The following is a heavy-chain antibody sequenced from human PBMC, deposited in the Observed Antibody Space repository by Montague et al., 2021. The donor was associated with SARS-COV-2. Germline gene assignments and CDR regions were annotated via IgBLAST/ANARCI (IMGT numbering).Heavy chain of an antibody. CDR3: ARGRQHFYMIVVVMAGGEYYVDY. CDR2: INHRGTS. D-gene: IGHD3-22*01. Sequence: SETLSLTCAVYGGSFSDYYWSWIRQPPGKGLEWIGEINHRGTSKYNPYLKSRVSISLDTSKNQFSLYLSSVTAADTAVYYCARGRQHFYMIVVVMAGGEYYVDYWGQGTLVTVSS. J-gene: IGHJ4*02. V-gene: IGHV4-34*01. CDR1: GGSFSDYY.